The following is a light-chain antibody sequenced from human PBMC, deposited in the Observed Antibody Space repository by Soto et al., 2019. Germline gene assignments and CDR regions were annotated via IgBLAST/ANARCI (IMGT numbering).Light chain of an antibody. CDR3: SSYTSGSTLV. CDR2: EVS. J-gene: IGLJ1*01. V-gene: IGLV2-14*01. CDR1: SSDVGGYNY. Sequence: QSALTQPASVSGSPGQSITISCTGTSSDVGGYNYVSWYQQHPGKAPKLMIYEVSNRPSGVSNRFSGSKSGNTASLTISALQAEDEADYYCSSYTSGSTLVFGTGTTPTV.